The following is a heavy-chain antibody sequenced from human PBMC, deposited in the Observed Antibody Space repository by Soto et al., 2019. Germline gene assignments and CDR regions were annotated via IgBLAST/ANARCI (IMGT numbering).Heavy chain of an antibody. CDR3: ARLTAGRGNGMDV. CDR2: IYYSGST. J-gene: IGHJ6*02. V-gene: IGHV4-39*01. D-gene: IGHD6-13*01. Sequence: QLQLQESGPGLVKPSETLSLTCTVSGGSISSSSYYWGWIRQPPGKGLEWIGSIYYSGSTYYNPSLKSRVTISVDTSKNQFSLKLSSVTAADTAVYYCARLTAGRGNGMDVWGQGTTVTVSS. CDR1: GGSISSSSYY.